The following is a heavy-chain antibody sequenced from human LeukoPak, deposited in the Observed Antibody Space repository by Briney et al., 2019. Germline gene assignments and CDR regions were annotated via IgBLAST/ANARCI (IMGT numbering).Heavy chain of an antibody. CDR2: IYYSGST. Sequence: SETLSLTCTVSGGSISSYYWSWIRQPPGKGLEWIGYIYYSGSTNYNPSLKSRVTISVDTSKNQFSLKLSSVTAADTAVYYCARALGYFDYWGQGTLVTVSS. CDR3: ARALGYFDY. V-gene: IGHV4-59*01. J-gene: IGHJ4*02. CDR1: GGSISSYY. D-gene: IGHD7-27*01.